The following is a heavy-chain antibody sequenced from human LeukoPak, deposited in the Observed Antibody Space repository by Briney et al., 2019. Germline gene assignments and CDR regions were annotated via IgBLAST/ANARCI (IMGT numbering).Heavy chain of an antibody. CDR2: ISAYNGDT. CDR1: GYTFTSYG. J-gene: IGHJ4*02. V-gene: IGHV1-18*01. Sequence: ASVKVSCKASGYTFTSYGISWVRQAPGQGLEWMGWISAYNGDTNYAQKLQGRVTMTTDTSTSTANMELRSLRSNDTDVYYCARDLGYSTPHGFDYWGQGTLVTVSS. CDR3: ARDLGYSTPHGFDY. D-gene: IGHD4-4*01.